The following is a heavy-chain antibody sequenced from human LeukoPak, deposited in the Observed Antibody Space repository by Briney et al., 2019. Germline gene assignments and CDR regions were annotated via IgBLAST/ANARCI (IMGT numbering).Heavy chain of an antibody. J-gene: IGHJ4*02. CDR1: GYTFTSYD. Sequence: GASVKVSCKASGYTFTSYDINWVRQATGQGLEWMGWMNPNSGNTGYAQKFQGRVTMTRNTSISTAYMELSSLRSEDTAVYYCATQKEMATITKDYWGQGALVTVSS. D-gene: IGHD5-24*01. CDR2: MNPNSGNT. V-gene: IGHV1-8*01. CDR3: ATQKEMATITKDY.